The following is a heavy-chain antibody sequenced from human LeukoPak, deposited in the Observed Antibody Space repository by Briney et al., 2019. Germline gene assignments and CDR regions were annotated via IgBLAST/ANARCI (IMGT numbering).Heavy chain of an antibody. CDR3: AIVVVTAIPTSYDS. D-gene: IGHD2-21*02. CDR1: GFTFSSYE. Sequence: GGSLRLSCAASGFTFSSYEMNWVRQAPGKGLEWVSYISSSGSTIYYADSVKGRFAISRDNSKNTLNLQMNSLRAEDTAVYYCAIVVVTAIPTSYDSWGQGTLVTVSS. V-gene: IGHV3-48*03. J-gene: IGHJ4*02. CDR2: ISSSGSTI.